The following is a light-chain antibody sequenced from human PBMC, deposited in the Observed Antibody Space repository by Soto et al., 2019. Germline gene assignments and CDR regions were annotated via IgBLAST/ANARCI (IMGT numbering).Light chain of an antibody. J-gene: IGLJ1*01. CDR2: GNS. CDR1: SSSIGAGYD. V-gene: IGLV1-40*01. CDR3: QSYDSSLSGSLV. Sequence: QAVVTQPPSVSGAPGQRVTISCTGSSSSIGAGYDVHWYQQLPGTAPKLLLYGNSNRPSGVPDRFSGSKSGTSASLAITGLQAEDEADYYCQSYDSSLSGSLVFGTGTKVTVL.